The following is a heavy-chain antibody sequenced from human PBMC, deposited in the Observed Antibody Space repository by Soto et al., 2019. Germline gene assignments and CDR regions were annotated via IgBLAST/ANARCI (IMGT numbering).Heavy chain of an antibody. Sequence: QITLKESGPTLVKPTQTLTLTCTFSGFSLSTSGVGVGWIRQPPGKALEWLALIYWDDDKRYSPSLKSRLTITKDTSKDQVVLTMTNLDPVDTATYDFAHKQDWLDAFDIWGQGTMVTDSS. D-gene: IGHD3-9*01. CDR1: GFSLSTSGVG. CDR2: IYWDDDK. V-gene: IGHV2-5*02. CDR3: AHKQDWLDAFDI. J-gene: IGHJ3*02.